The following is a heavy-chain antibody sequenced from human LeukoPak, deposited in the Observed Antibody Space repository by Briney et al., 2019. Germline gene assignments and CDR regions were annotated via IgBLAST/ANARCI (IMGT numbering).Heavy chain of an antibody. D-gene: IGHD1-26*01. J-gene: IGHJ4*02. CDR1: GGSFSGCY. CDR3: AGRYRGRFGYFDY. CDR2: INHSGST. V-gene: IGHV4-34*01. Sequence: SETLSLTCAVYGGSFSGCYWSWIRQPPGKGLEWIGEINHSGSTNYNPSLKSRVTISVDTSKNQFSLKLNSVTAADTAVYYCAGRYRGRFGYFDYWGQGTLVTVSS.